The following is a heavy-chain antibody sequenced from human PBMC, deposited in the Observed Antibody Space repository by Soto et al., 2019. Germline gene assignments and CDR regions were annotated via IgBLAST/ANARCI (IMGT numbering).Heavy chain of an antibody. CDR2: INFDESTT. CDR3: VTGGRTAGHVYHFDD. V-gene: IGHV3-74*01. D-gene: IGHD3-16*01. J-gene: IGHJ4*02. Sequence: EVQLVESGGGLVQPGGSLRLSCAASGFTFSNYWMHWVRQAPGNGLVWVSRINFDESTTTYAYSVQGRFTISRDNAKNTLYLQLNSLRAEDTAIYYCVTGGRTAGHVYHFDDWGQGALVTVSS. CDR1: GFTFSNYW.